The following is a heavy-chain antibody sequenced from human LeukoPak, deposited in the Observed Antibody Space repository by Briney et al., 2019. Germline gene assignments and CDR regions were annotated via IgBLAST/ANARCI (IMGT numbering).Heavy chain of an antibody. CDR3: VRGQLWSYYHDY. CDR1: GFTFSSYW. J-gene: IGHJ4*01. CDR2: IRGDERST. Sequence: GGSLRLSCAASGFTFSSYWLHWVRQAPGKGLVWVSRIRGDERSTNYADSVKGRFTISRDNAKNTVYLEMNSLRTEDTAVYYCVRGQLWSYYHDY. D-gene: IGHD5-18*01. V-gene: IGHV3-74*01.